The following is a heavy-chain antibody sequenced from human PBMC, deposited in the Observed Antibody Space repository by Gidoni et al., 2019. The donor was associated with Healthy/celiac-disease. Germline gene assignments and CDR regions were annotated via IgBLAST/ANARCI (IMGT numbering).Heavy chain of an antibody. J-gene: IGHJ5*02. V-gene: IGHV4-4*07. CDR2: IYTSGST. Sequence: QVQLQESGPGLVKPSETLSLTCTVSGGSISSYYWSWIRQPAGKGLEWIGRIYTSGSTNYNPSLKSRVTMSVDTSKNQFSLKLSSVTAADTAVYYCARDSTLGYCSGGSCGDWFDPWGQGTLVTVSS. D-gene: IGHD2-15*01. CDR3: ARDSTLGYCSGGSCGDWFDP. CDR1: GGSISSYY.